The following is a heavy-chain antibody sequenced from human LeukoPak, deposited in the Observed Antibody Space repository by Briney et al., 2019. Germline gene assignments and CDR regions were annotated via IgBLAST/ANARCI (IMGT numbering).Heavy chain of an antibody. V-gene: IGHV4-59*01. Sequence: SETLSLTCTVPGGSISDYYWTWIRQPPGKGLEWIAYIHSSGSTNYNPSLKSRVIISVDTSRSQLSLKVSSVTAADTAVYYCARIEGDNSLDYWGQGTLVTVSS. CDR2: IHSSGST. CDR3: ARIEGDNSLDY. J-gene: IGHJ4*02. D-gene: IGHD3-16*01. CDR1: GGSISDYY.